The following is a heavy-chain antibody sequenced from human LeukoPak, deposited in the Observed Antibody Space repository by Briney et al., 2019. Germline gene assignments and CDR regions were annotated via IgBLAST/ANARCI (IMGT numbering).Heavy chain of an antibody. Sequence: KSSETLSLTCTVSGGSISSYYWSWIRQPPGKGLEWIGYIYYSGSTNYNPSLKSRVTISVDTSKNQFSLKLSSVTAADTAVYYCARAERGGLYDYWGQGTLVTVSS. V-gene: IGHV4-59*01. CDR2: IYYSGST. CDR1: GGSISSYY. CDR3: ARAERGGLYDY. D-gene: IGHD2-15*01. J-gene: IGHJ4*02.